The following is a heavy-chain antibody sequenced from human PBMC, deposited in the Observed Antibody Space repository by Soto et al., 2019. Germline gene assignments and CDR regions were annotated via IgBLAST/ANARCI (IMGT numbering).Heavy chain of an antibody. Sequence: ASVKVSCKASGYTFTTYGFNWVRQAPGQGLEWMGWISPYNGNTNYAQKFQGRVTMTTDTSTSTVYMELGSLRSDDTAVYFCARVRDHYSDFSGSHVTADYWGQGTRVT. CDR2: ISPYNGNT. CDR3: ARVRDHYSDFSGSHVTADY. D-gene: IGHD3-22*01. J-gene: IGHJ4*02. V-gene: IGHV1-18*01. CDR1: GYTFTTYG.